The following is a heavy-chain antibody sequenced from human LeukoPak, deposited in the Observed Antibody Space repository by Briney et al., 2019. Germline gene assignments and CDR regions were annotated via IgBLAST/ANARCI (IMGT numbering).Heavy chain of an antibody. CDR1: GFTFSIWG. V-gene: IGHV3-33*06. CDR2: IWYDGTNK. Sequence: GGSLRLSCAASGFTFSIWGMHWVRQAPGKGLEWVAVIWYDGTNKYYADSVKGRFTISRDNSKNTLYLQMNSLRAEDTAVYYCAKDVTTGTLSLDYWGQGALVTVSS. D-gene: IGHD1-1*01. J-gene: IGHJ4*02. CDR3: AKDVTTGTLSLDY.